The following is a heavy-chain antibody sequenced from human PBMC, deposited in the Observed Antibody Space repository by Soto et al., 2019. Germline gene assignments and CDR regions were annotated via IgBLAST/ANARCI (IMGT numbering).Heavy chain of an antibody. D-gene: IGHD3-10*01. CDR2: TYYRSKYYN. V-gene: IGHV6-1*01. Sequence: SQTLSLTCAISGDSVSSNSVAWNWIRQSPSRGLEWLGRTYYRSKYYNEYAESVKSRITINPDTSKNQFSLQLNSVSPEDTVVYYGARGTSGAFDCWGQGTLVTVSS. CDR3: ARGTSGAFDC. J-gene: IGHJ4*02. CDR1: GDSVSSNSVA.